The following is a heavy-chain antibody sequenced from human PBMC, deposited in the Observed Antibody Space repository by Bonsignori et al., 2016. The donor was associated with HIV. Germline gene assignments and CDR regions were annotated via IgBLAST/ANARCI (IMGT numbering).Heavy chain of an antibody. J-gene: IGHJ3*02. CDR2: INSDGSST. Sequence: WIRQPPGKGLVWVSRINSDGSSTSYADSVKGRFTISRDNAKNTLYLQMHSLRAEDTAVYYCARPTPYAFDIWGQGTMVTVSS. V-gene: IGHV3-74*01. CDR3: ARPTPYAFDI.